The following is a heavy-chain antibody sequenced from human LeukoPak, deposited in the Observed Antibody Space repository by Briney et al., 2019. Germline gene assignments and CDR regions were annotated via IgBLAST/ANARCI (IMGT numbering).Heavy chain of an antibody. V-gene: IGHV3-7*01. CDR2: IKQGGGER. Sequence: PGGSLRLSCAASGFTFSSHWMNWVRQAPGKGLEWVANIKQGGGERNYVDSVKGRFTISRDNAKNSLYLQMNSLRAEDTAVYYCARDGYYDILTGYYRGVDYWGQGTLVTVSS. J-gene: IGHJ4*02. CDR1: GFTFSSHW. D-gene: IGHD3-9*01. CDR3: ARDGYYDILTGYYRGVDY.